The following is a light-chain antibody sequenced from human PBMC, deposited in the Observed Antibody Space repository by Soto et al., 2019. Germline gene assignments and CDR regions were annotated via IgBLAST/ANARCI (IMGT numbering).Light chain of an antibody. J-gene: IGKJ2*01. CDR1: QSVSSN. CDR3: QQYNNWPYT. CDR2: GAS. Sequence: EIVMTQSPATLSVSPGERAALSCRASQSVSSNFAWYQQKPGQAPSLLIYGASTRATGIPARFSSSGSGTEFTLTISSLQSEDFAVYYCQQYNNWPYTFGQGTKLEIK. V-gene: IGKV3-15*01.